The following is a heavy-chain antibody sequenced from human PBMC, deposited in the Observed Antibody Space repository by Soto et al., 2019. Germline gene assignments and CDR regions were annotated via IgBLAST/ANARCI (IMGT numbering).Heavy chain of an antibody. CDR3: ARPWDTAMVSTWNY. CDR2: INKNGGEK. V-gene: IGHV3-7*03. D-gene: IGHD5-18*01. CDR1: GFTFSSYS. J-gene: IGHJ4*02. Sequence: GGSLRLSCAASGFTFSSYSMSWVRQAPGKGLEWVANINKNGGEKYYVDSVKGRFTISRDNAKNSLCLQMNSLRAEDTAVYYCARPWDTAMVSTWNYWGQGTLVTVSS.